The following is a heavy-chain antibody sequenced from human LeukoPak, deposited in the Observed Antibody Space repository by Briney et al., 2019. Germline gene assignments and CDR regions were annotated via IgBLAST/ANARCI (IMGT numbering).Heavy chain of an antibody. Sequence: SQTLSLTCTVSGVSISSGGYYWSWIRQHPGKGLEWIGYIYYSGSTYYNPSLKSRVTISVDASKNQFSLKLSSETAADTAVYYCAGAVRYCSSTSCHNWFDPWGQGTLVTVSS. CDR1: GVSISSGGYY. D-gene: IGHD2-2*01. V-gene: IGHV4-31*03. J-gene: IGHJ5*02. CDR3: AGAVRYCSSTSCHNWFDP. CDR2: IYYSGST.